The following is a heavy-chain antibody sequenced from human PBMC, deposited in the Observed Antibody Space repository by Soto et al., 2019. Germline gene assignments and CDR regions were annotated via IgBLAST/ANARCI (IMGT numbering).Heavy chain of an antibody. V-gene: IGHV4-59*01. Sequence: ASDTLSLTCTVCGSSISSDYWSWIGQPPVIVLVLIGYMYNTGSTIYNPSLKSRVTISVDTSKNQFSLKLNSVTAADTAVYFCARDLWGYCGADCYPLDVWGQGTTVTVS. D-gene: IGHD2-21*02. CDR3: ARDLWGYCGADCYPLDV. J-gene: IGHJ6*02. CDR2: MYNTGST. CDR1: GSSISSDY.